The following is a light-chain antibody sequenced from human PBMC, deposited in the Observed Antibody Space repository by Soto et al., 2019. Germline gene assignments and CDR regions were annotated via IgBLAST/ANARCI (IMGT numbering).Light chain of an antibody. CDR1: QSLVYSDGNTY. J-gene: IGKJ3*01. CDR3: MQGTHWHPVFT. Sequence: DVVMTQSPLSLPVTLGQPASISCRSSQSLVYSDGNTYLNWFQQRPGQSPRRLIYKVSNRDSGVPDRFSGSVSGTDFTLKISRVEAEDVGVYYCMQGTHWHPVFTFGPGTKVDIK. CDR2: KVS. V-gene: IGKV2-30*01.